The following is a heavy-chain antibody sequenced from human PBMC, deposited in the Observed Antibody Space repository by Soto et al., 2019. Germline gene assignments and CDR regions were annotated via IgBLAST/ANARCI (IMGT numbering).Heavy chain of an antibody. J-gene: IGHJ4*02. CDR2: VSSDGSNK. CDR1: GFTFSSYG. V-gene: IGHV3-30*18. CDR3: AKGHSSGYYFFGY. D-gene: IGHD3-22*01. Sequence: PGGSLRLSCAASGFTFSSYGMHWVRQAPGKGLEWVAVVSSDGSNKYYADSVKGRFTISRDNSNNTLFLQMNSLRTEDTAVYYCAKGHSSGYYFFGYWGQGTLVTVSS.